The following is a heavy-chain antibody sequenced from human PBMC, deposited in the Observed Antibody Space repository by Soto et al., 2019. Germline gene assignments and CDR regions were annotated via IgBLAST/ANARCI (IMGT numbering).Heavy chain of an antibody. CDR3: TKGNHGSGWDGEYFDY. Sequence: QVQLVESGGGVVQPGRSLRLSCAASGFTFSSYGMHWVRQAPGKGLEWVAVISYDGSNKYYADSVKGRFTISRDNSKNALYLQINCLRAEDTAVYYCTKGNHGSGWDGEYFDYCGQGTLVAFSS. J-gene: IGHJ4*02. V-gene: IGHV3-30*18. CDR1: GFTFSSYG. D-gene: IGHD6-19*01. CDR2: ISYDGSNK.